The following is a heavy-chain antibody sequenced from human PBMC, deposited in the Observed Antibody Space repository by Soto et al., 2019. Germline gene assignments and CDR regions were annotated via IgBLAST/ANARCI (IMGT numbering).Heavy chain of an antibody. J-gene: IGHJ3*02. CDR1: GFTVSSNY. V-gene: IGHV3-53*04. CDR2: IYSGGST. CDR3: ARETNIAVAGHLGAFDI. Sequence: GGSLRLSCAASGFTVSSNYMSWVRQAPGKGLEWVSVIYSGGSTYYADSVKGRFTISRHNSKNTLYLQMNSLRAEDTAVYYCARETNIAVAGHLGAFDIWGQGTMVTVSS. D-gene: IGHD6-19*01.